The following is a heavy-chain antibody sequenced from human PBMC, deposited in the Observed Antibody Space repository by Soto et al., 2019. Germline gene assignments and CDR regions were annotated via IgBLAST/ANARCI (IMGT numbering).Heavy chain of an antibody. J-gene: IGHJ5*02. CDR3: ARVAVAGTVWFDP. CDR1: GFTVSSNY. CDR2: IYSGGST. D-gene: IGHD6-19*01. V-gene: IGHV3-53*01. Sequence: GESLKISCAASGFTVSSNYMSWVRQAPGKGLEWVSVIYSGGSTYYADSVKGRFTISRDNSKNTLYLQMNSLRAEDTAVYYCARVAVAGTVWFDPWGQGTLVTVSS.